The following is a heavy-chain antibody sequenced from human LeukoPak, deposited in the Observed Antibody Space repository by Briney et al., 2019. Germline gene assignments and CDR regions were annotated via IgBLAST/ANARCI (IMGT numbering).Heavy chain of an antibody. V-gene: IGHV1-2*02. J-gene: IGHJ3*02. CDR2: INPKAGDT. Sequence: GASVKVSCKASGYTFTGHYMVWVRQAPGQGLEWMGWINPKAGDTNSAQEFQGRVTMTRDTSISTAYMELRRLRSDDTAVYYCARDARLWGHFPYYDSDGYFPAAFDMWGQGTMVTVSS. CDR1: GYTFTGHY. CDR3: ARDARLWGHFPYYDSDGYFPAAFDM. D-gene: IGHD3-22*01.